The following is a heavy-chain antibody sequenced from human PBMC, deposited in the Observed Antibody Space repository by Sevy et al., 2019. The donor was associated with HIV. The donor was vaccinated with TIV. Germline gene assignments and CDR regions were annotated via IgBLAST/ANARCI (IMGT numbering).Heavy chain of an antibody. V-gene: IGHV3-23*01. Sequence: GGSLRLSCAASGFTFSSYAMSWVRQAPGKGLEWVSAISGSGGSTYYADSVKGRFTISRDNSKNMLYLQMNSLTAEDTVVYYCAKGGHATMIVVVITTEFYFDYWGQGTLVTVSS. CDR2: ISGSGGST. CDR1: GFTFSSYA. J-gene: IGHJ4*02. D-gene: IGHD3-22*01. CDR3: AKGGHATMIVVVITTEFYFDY.